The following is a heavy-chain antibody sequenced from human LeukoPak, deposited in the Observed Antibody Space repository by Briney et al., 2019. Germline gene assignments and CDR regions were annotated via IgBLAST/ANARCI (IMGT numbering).Heavy chain of an antibody. D-gene: IGHD2-2*01. Sequence: NPSETLSLTCTVSGGSISSHYWSWVRQPPGKRLEWIGYIYDSGSTNYNPSLKSRVTISVDTSKNQFSLKLSSVTAADTAVYYCARLVAYCSSTSCSDYWGQGTLVTVSS. CDR1: GGSISSHY. J-gene: IGHJ4*02. V-gene: IGHV4-59*11. CDR2: IYDSGST. CDR3: ARLVAYCSSTSCSDY.